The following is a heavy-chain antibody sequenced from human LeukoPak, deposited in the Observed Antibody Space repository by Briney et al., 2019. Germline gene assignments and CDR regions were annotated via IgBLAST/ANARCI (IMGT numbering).Heavy chain of an antibody. CDR3: ARIVAVASLYYFDN. J-gene: IGHJ4*02. CDR2: IYSAGNT. V-gene: IGHV3-53*01. Sequence: GGSLRLSCAASGFTFSDYNMRWIRQAPGKGLEWVSHIYSAGNTYYADSVKGRFTISRDSFKNTLYLQMNSLRGGDTALYYCARIVAVASLYYFDNWGQGTLVTVSS. CDR1: GFTFSDYN. D-gene: IGHD6-19*01.